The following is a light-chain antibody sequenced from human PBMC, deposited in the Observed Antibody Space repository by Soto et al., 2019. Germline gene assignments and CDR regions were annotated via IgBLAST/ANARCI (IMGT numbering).Light chain of an antibody. Sequence: EIVLTQSPGTLSLSPGERATLSCRASQSVSSSYLAWYQQKPGQAPRLLIYGASSRATGIPDRFSGSGSGTDFTLTISRLEPEDFAVYYCQQYGSTSCTFGKGTKMEIK. V-gene: IGKV3-20*01. CDR1: QSVSSSY. CDR2: GAS. CDR3: QQYGSTSCT. J-gene: IGKJ2*02.